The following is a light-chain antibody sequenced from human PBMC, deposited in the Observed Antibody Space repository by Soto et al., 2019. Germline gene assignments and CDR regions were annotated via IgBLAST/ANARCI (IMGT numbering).Light chain of an antibody. J-gene: IGLJ1*01. CDR1: SSDVGGYNY. CDR2: EVN. CDR3: SSYAGSSNV. V-gene: IGLV2-8*01. Sequence: QSALTQPPSASGSPGQSVAISCTGTSSDVGGYNYVSWYQQHPGKAPKLMIYEVNKRPSGAPDRFSGSKSGNTGSLTVSGLQAEDEADYYCSSYAGSSNVFGTGTKVTV.